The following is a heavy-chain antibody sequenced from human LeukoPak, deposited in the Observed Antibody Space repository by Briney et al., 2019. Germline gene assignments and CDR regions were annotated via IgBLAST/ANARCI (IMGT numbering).Heavy chain of an antibody. CDR1: GFTFSSYA. Sequence: GGSLRLSCAASGFTFSSYAMSWVRQAPGKGLEWVSAISGSGGGTYYADSVKGRFTISRDNSKNTLYLQMNSLRAEDTAVYYCAKDEGDDRGFYTFDYWGQGTLVTVSS. V-gene: IGHV3-23*01. D-gene: IGHD3-16*01. J-gene: IGHJ4*02. CDR2: ISGSGGGT. CDR3: AKDEGDDRGFYTFDY.